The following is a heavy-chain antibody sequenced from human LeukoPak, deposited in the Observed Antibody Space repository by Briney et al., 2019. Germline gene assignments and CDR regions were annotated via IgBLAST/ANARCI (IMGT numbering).Heavy chain of an antibody. J-gene: IGHJ4*02. D-gene: IGHD3-10*01. CDR3: ARETQLWLHL. CDR2: IYHNGAT. V-gene: IGHV4-39*07. CDR1: GGSISSSSYY. Sequence: SETLSLTCTVSGGSISSSSYYWGWIRQPPGKGLEWIGYIYHNGATYYNPSLRSRVTISLDRSRTQFSLKVSSVTAADTAVYYCARETQLWLHLWGQGTLVTVSS.